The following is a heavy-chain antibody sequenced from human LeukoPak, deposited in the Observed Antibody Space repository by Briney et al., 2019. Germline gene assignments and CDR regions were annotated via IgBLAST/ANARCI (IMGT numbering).Heavy chain of an antibody. CDR3: ARGPKYYFDY. CDR1: GGSFSGYY. Sequence: SETLSLTCAVYGGSFSGYYWRWMREPPGKGREWMGEINHSGSTNYNPSLKSRVTISVDTSKTQFSLKLSSVTAADAAVYYCARGPKYYFDYWGQGTLVAVSS. V-gene: IGHV4-34*01. CDR2: INHSGST. J-gene: IGHJ4*02.